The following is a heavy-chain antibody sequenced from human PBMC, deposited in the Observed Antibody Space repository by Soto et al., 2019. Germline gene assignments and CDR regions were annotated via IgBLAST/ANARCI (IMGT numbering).Heavy chain of an antibody. CDR1: GGTFSSYA. CDR2: IIPIFGTA. CDR3: ARALGCTGIFSSSCYYYGMDV. V-gene: IGHV1-69*01. D-gene: IGHD6-6*01. J-gene: IGHJ6*02. Sequence: QVQLVQSGAEVKKPGSSVKVSCKASGGTFSSYAISWVRQAPGQGLEWMGGIIPIFGTANYAQKFQGRVTITPDESTSTAYMELSSLRSEDTAVYYCARALGCTGIFSSSCYYYGMDVWGQGTTVTVSS.